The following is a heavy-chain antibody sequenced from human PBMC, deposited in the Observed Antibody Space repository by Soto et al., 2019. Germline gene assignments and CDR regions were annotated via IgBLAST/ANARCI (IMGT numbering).Heavy chain of an antibody. Sequence: SETLSLTCTVSGDSISSSSYYWGWIRQPPGKGLEWIGHVHYSGSTYYNPSLKSRVTISVDTSKNQFSLKLSSVTAADTAVYYCASRGYSYGYYYYYGMDVWGQGTTVTVSS. CDR2: VHYSGST. D-gene: IGHD5-18*01. CDR3: ASRGYSYGYYYYYGMDV. V-gene: IGHV4-39*01. CDR1: GDSISSSSYY. J-gene: IGHJ6*02.